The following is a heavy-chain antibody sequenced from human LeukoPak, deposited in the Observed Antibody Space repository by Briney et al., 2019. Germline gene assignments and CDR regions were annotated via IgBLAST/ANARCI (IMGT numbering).Heavy chain of an antibody. CDR3: ARDGVFSTNFDAFDI. D-gene: IGHD2/OR15-2a*01. Sequence: GASVKVSCKASGYTFTDYYIHWLRQAPGQGPEWMGWISPNRGSTEYAQKFQGRVTMTRDTSISTVYMELSSLRYVDTAVYYCARDGVFSTNFDAFDIWGQGTMVTVSS. CDR1: GYTFTDYY. V-gene: IGHV1-2*02. CDR2: ISPNRGST. J-gene: IGHJ3*02.